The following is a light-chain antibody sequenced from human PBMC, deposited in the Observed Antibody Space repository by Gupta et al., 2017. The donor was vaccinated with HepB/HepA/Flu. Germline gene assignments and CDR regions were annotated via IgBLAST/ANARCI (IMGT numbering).Light chain of an antibody. V-gene: IGKV3-20*01. J-gene: IGKJ5*01. CDR2: GAS. CDR1: QSVSNNY. Sequence: EIVLTQSPGTLSLSPGERATLSCRASQSVSNNYLAWYQQKPGQAPRLLIYGASIGATGITDRFSGSGSGTDFTLTISRREPEDFAVYYCQQYGNSPPITFGQGRRLEIK. CDR3: QQYGNSPPIT.